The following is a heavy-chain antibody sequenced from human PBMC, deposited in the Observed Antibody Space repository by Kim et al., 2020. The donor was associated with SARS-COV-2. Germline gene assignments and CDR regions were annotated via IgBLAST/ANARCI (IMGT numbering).Heavy chain of an antibody. J-gene: IGHJ3*02. CDR3: ARRLSGYRFDGDYAGRDAFDI. Sequence: GESLKISCKGSGYSFTSYWIGWVRQMPGKGLEWMGIIYPGDSDTRYNPSFQGQVTISADKSISTAYLQWSSLKASDTAMYYCARRLSGYRFDGDYAGRDAFDIWGQGTMVTVSS. CDR1: GYSFTSYW. D-gene: IGHD4-17*01. V-gene: IGHV5-51*01. CDR2: IYPGDSDT.